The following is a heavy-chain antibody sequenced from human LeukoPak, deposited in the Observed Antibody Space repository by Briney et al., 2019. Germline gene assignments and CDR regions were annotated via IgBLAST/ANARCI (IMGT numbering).Heavy chain of an antibody. CDR2: ISSSGSTI. D-gene: IGHD5-18*01. CDR3: ARWDTAMRGVGYYFDY. J-gene: IGHJ4*02. V-gene: IGHV3-48*03. CDR1: GFTFSSYE. Sequence: GGSLRPSCAASGFTFSSYEMNWVRQAPGKGLEWVSYISSSGSTIYYADSVKGRFTISRDNAKNSLYLQMNSLRAEDTAVYYCARWDTAMRGVGYYFDYWGQGTLVTVSS.